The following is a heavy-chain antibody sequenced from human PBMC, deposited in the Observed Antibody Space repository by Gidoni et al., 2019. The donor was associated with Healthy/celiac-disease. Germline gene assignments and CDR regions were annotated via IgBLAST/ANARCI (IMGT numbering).Heavy chain of an antibody. CDR1: GFPFSRYA. V-gene: IGHV3-23*01. Sequence: EVQLLEPVGGLVQPGGSLILSGAASGFPFSRYARIWVRQVPGTGLGWVAAIRGSGGSTYYADSVKGRFTISRDNSKNTLYLQMNSRRAEDTAVYYCAKDQDYYDTNGPAFDIWGQGTMVTVSS. D-gene: IGHD3-22*01. CDR2: IRGSGGST. CDR3: AKDQDYYDTNGPAFDI. J-gene: IGHJ3*02.